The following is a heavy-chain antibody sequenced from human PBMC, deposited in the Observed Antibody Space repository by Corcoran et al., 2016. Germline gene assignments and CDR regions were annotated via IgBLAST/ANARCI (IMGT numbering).Heavy chain of an antibody. CDR3: ARDLLEMATFDY. Sequence: QVQLVQSGAEVKKPGASVKVSCKASGYTFTSYYMHWVRQAPGQGLEWMGIINPSGGSTSYAQKFQGRVTMTRDTSTSTGYMELSSLRSEDTAVYYCARDLLEMATFDYWGQGTLVTVSS. V-gene: IGHV1-46*01. CDR2: INPSGGST. D-gene: IGHD5-12*01. CDR1: GYTFTSYY. J-gene: IGHJ4*02.